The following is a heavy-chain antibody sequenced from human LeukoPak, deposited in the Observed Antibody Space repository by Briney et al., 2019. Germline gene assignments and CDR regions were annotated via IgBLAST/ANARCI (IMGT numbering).Heavy chain of an antibody. CDR1: GYSFTSYW. Sequence: GESLKISCKGSGYSFTSYWIGWVRQMPGKGLEWMGIIYPGDSDTRYSPSFQGQVTISADKSISTAYLQWSSLKASDTAMYYCAGHITAYYYDSSGSYDAFDIWGQGTMVTVSS. V-gene: IGHV5-51*01. D-gene: IGHD3-22*01. CDR2: IYPGDSDT. CDR3: AGHITAYYYDSSGSYDAFDI. J-gene: IGHJ3*02.